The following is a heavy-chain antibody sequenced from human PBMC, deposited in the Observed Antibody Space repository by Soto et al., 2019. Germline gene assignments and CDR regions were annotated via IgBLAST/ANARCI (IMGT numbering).Heavy chain of an antibody. D-gene: IGHD6-13*01. Sequence: GGSRRLSCAASGFTFDDYAMHWVRQAPGKGLEWVSGISWNSGSIGYADSVKGRFTISRDNAKNSLYLQMNSLRAEDTALYYCAKGILTSIAAAGTTPYYYYGMDVWGQGTTVTVSS. V-gene: IGHV3-9*01. CDR3: AKGILTSIAAAGTTPYYYYGMDV. CDR2: ISWNSGSI. J-gene: IGHJ6*02. CDR1: GFTFDDYA.